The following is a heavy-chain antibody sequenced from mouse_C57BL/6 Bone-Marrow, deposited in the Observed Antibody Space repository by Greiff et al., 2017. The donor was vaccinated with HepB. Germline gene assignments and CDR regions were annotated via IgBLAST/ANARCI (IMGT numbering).Heavy chain of an antibody. D-gene: IGHD1-1*01. CDR2: IDPSDSYT. CDR1: GYTFTSYW. J-gene: IGHJ2*01. V-gene: IGHV1-50*01. Sequence: VQLQQPGAELVKPGASVKLSCKASGYTFTSYWMQWVKQRPGQGLEWIGEIDPSDSYTNYNQKFKGKATLTVDISSSTAYMQLSSLTSEDSAVYYCARFWVYYYGSSYFDYWGQGTTLTVSS. CDR3: ARFWVYYYGSSYFDY.